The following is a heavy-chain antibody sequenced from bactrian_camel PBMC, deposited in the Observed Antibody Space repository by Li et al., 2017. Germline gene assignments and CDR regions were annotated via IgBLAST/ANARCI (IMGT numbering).Heavy chain of an antibody. CDR3: AADSACTSGEWYRSVTRDGYSI. CDR1: GYTYSTFSSSC. J-gene: IGHJ4*01. D-gene: IGHD2*01. Sequence: QLVESGGGSVQAGGSLRLSCQTSGYTYSTFSSSCMGWFRQTPGKEREGVAIISRYDYKNYADSVKGRFTISKDNVKQTLYLEMNSLKPADTGAYYCAADSACTSGEWYRSVTRDGYSIWGQGTQVTVS. V-gene: IGHV3S53*01. CDR2: ISRYDYK.